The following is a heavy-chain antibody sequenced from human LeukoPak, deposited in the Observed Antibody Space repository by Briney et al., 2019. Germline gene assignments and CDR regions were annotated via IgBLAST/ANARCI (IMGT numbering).Heavy chain of an antibody. D-gene: IGHD6-19*01. CDR3: ARRRIAVAGED. Sequence: PSEPLSLTCAVYGGSFSAYYWSWIRQPPGKGLEWIGEVNHSGSTNYNPSLKSRVTIPVDTSKNQFSLRLSSVTAADTAVYYCARRRIAVAGEDWGHGTLVTVAS. V-gene: IGHV4-34*01. J-gene: IGHJ4*01. CDR2: VNHSGST. CDR1: GGSFSAYY.